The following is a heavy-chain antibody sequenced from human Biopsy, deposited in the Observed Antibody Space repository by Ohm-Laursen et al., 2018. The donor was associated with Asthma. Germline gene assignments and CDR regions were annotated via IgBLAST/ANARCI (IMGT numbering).Heavy chain of an antibody. D-gene: IGHD2-15*01. J-gene: IGHJ2*01. CDR3: ARVPTTLRYFDL. Sequence: SETLSLTCTVSGGSVSSGSYYWSWIRQPPGKGLAWVSYISYSGSTDYNPSLKSRLTISMDTSKNQFSLKPSSVTAADTAVYYCARVPTTLRYFDLWGRGTLVTVSS. CDR2: ISYSGST. CDR1: GGSVSSGSYY. V-gene: IGHV4-61*01.